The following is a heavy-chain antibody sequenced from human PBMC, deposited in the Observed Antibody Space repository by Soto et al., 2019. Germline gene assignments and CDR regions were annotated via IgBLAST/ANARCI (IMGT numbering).Heavy chain of an antibody. CDR3: ARDGDEEANFDP. D-gene: IGHD4-17*01. V-gene: IGHV1-18*01. CDR1: GYTFSNYG. CDR2: INGYNGYT. J-gene: IGHJ5*02. Sequence: QVQLMQSGAEVKKPGASVKVSCKASGYTFSNYGISWVRQAPGQGLEWMGWINGYNGYTNYAQKFQGRVTMAKETSTSTAYMELRSLRSDDTAVYYCARDGDEEANFDPWGQGTLVTVSS.